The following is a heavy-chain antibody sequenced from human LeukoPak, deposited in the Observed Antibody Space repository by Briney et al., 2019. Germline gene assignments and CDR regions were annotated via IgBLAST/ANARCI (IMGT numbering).Heavy chain of an antibody. D-gene: IGHD2-21*02. V-gene: IGHV3-23*01. CDR3: AKDIMSDTAALFDY. CDR2: ISGSGGRT. J-gene: IGHJ4*02. Sequence: GGSLRLSCAASGFTFSSYATSWVRQAPGKGLEWVSAISGSGGRTYYADSVKGRFTISRDNSKNTLYLQMNSLRAEDTAVYYCAKDIMSDTAALFDYWGQGTLVTVSS. CDR1: GFTFSSYA.